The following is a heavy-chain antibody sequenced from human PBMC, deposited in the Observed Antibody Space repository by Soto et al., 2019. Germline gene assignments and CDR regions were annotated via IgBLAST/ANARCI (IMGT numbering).Heavy chain of an antibody. J-gene: IGHJ4*02. CDR1: GGSITGYY. V-gene: IGHV4-59*01. Sequence: QVQLQESGPGLVKPSETLSLTCTVSGGSITGYYWTWIRQPPGKGLEWIGYVFYKGNTNYNPYRKSRVNISVDTSSNQFSLRLSSVTAADTAVYYCDRSGDSLGFTDYWGQGTLVTVSS. CDR2: VFYKGNT. CDR3: DRSGDSLGFTDY. D-gene: IGHD7-27*01.